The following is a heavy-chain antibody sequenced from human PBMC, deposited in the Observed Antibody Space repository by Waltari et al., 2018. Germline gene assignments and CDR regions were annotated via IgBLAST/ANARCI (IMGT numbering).Heavy chain of an antibody. CDR3: AREMIGSSGWYGSDAFDI. J-gene: IGHJ3*02. Sequence: QVQLVQSGAEVKKPGASVNVSCKASGYTFTAYYMHWVRQAHGQGLEGMGWINPNSGGTNYAQKFQGRVTMTRDTSISTAYMELSRLRSDDTAVYYCAREMIGSSGWYGSDAFDIWGQGTMVTVSS. CDR1: GYTFTAYY. V-gene: IGHV1-2*02. CDR2: INPNSGGT. D-gene: IGHD6-19*01.